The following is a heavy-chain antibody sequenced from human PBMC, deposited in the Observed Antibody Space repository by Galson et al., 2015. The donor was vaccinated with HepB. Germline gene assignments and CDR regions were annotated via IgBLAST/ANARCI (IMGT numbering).Heavy chain of an antibody. CDR3: ARDSYTGRYQGVDN. D-gene: IGHD1-26*01. Sequence: SLRLSCAASGFTFSSYWMHWVRQAPGKGLVWVSRINTDGSSTSYADSVKGRFTISRDNAKNTLYLQMNSLRAEDTAVYYCARDSYTGRYQGVDNWGQGTLVTVSS. CDR1: GFTFSSYW. J-gene: IGHJ4*02. V-gene: IGHV3-74*01. CDR2: INTDGSST.